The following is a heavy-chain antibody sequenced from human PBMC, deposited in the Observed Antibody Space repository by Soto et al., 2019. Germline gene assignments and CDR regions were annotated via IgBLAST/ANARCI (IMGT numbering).Heavy chain of an antibody. V-gene: IGHV1-69*13. CDR3: ARGGPYDFWSENYYYGMDV. J-gene: IGHJ6*02. D-gene: IGHD3-3*01. Sequence: SVKVSCKASGGTFSSYAISWVRQAPGQWLEWMGGIIPIFGTANYAKKFQGRVTITADESTSTAYMELSSLRSEDTAVYYCARGGPYDFWSENYYYGMDVWGQGTTVTVSS. CDR2: IIPIFGTA. CDR1: GGTFSSYA.